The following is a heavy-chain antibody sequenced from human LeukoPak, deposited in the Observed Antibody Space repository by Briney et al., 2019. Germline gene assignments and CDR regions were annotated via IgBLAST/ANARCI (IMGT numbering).Heavy chain of an antibody. Sequence: GGSLRLSCLASGFSFSSNAMNWVRQAPGKGLEWVSGISGSNTYYADSVKDRFTISRDNSKNTLYLQMNSLRAEDTAVYYCARDNYYASSGYYYIDYWGQGTLVTVSS. V-gene: IGHV3-23*01. CDR3: ARDNYYASSGYYYIDY. D-gene: IGHD3-22*01. J-gene: IGHJ4*02. CDR2: ISGSNT. CDR1: GFSFSSNA.